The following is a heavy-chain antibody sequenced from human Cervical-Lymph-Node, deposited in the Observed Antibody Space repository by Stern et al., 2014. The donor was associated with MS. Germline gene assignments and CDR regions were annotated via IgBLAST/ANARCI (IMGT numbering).Heavy chain of an antibody. CDR2: ISVYNGNA. CDR3: ARCLLGSENSFDI. D-gene: IGHD2-15*01. J-gene: IGHJ3*02. V-gene: IGHV1-18*01. CDR1: GYTFTSSG. Sequence: QVQLGPSGAEVKKPGASVKVSCKASGYTFTSSGISWVRPAPGQGLEWMGWISVYNGNANYAQNPEGRVPMTTDTSTSTAYTELRILRSDDTAVYYCARCLLGSENSFDIWGQGTMVTVSS.